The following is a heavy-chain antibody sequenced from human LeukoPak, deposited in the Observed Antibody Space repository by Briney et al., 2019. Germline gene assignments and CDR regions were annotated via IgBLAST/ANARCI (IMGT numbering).Heavy chain of an antibody. J-gene: IGHJ4*02. CDR1: GGSISSYY. D-gene: IGHD3-10*01. CDR3: ALARGSGSYRLDY. CDR2: IYYSGST. V-gene: IGHV4-59*01. Sequence: SETLSLTCTVSGGSISSYYWSWIRQPAGKGLEWIGYIYYSGSTNYNPSLKSRVTISVDTSKNQFSLKLSSVTAADTAVYYCALARGSGSYRLDYWGQGTLVTVSS.